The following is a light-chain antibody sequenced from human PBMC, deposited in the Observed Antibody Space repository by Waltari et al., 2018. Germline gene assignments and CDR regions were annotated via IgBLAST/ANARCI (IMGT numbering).Light chain of an antibody. CDR1: RLRSYY. CDR3: NSRDSSGNHLGV. Sequence: SSELTQDPAVSVALGQTVRITCQGDRLRSYYASWYQPKPGQAPVLVIYGKNNRPSGIPDRFSGSSSGNTASLTITGAQAEDEAVYYCNSRDSSGNHLGVFGTGTKVTVL. V-gene: IGLV3-19*01. J-gene: IGLJ1*01. CDR2: GKN.